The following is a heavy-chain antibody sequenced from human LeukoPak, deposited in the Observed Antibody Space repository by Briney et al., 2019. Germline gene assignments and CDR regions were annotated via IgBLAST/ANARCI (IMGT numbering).Heavy chain of an antibody. Sequence: EGSLRLSCAASGFTFSSYSMNWVRQAPGKGLEWVSSISSSSSYIYYADSVKGRFTISRDNAKNSLYLQMNSLRAEDTAVYYCARELGGGMDVWGKGTTVTVSS. CDR2: ISSSSSYI. D-gene: IGHD2-15*01. CDR1: GFTFSSYS. J-gene: IGHJ6*04. CDR3: ARELGGGMDV. V-gene: IGHV3-21*01.